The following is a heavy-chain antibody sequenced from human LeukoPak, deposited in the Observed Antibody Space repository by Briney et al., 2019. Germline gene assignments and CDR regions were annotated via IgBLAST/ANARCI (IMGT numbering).Heavy chain of an antibody. CDR1: GYTFTSYG. CDR3: ARDFDIVVVPAAVGPYYYYGMDV. V-gene: IGHV1-18*01. Sequence: ASVKVSCKASGYTFTSYGISWVRQAPGQGLEWMGWISAYNGNTNYAQKLQGRVTMTTDTSTSTAYMELRSLRSDDTAVYYCARDFDIVVVPAAVGPYYYYGMDVWGQGTTVTVSS. D-gene: IGHD2-2*01. CDR2: ISAYNGNT. J-gene: IGHJ6*02.